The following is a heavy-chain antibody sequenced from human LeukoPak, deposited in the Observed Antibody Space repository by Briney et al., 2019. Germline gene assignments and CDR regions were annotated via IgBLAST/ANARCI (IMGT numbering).Heavy chain of an antibody. CDR3: ARDKEGPLDY. J-gene: IGHJ4*02. CDR2: IYSGGST. Sequence: GGSLRLSCAASGFTVSSNYMSWVRQAPGKGLEWVSGIYSGGSTYYADSVKGRFTISRDNSKNTLYLQMNSLRAEDTAVYYCARDKEGPLDYWGQGTLVTVSS. V-gene: IGHV3-53*01. CDR1: GFTVSSNY.